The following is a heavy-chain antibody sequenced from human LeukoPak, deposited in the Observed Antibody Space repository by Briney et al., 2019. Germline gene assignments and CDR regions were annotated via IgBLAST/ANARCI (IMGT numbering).Heavy chain of an antibody. CDR3: ASDIAAAGTDI. CDR1: GFTFSSYW. CDR2: IKQDGSEK. Sequence: GGSLRLSCAASGFTFSSYWMRWVRQAPGKGLEWVANIKQDGSEKYYVGSVKGRFTISRDNAKNSLYLQMNSLRAEDTAVYYCASDIAAAGTDIWGQGTMVTVSS. J-gene: IGHJ3*02. D-gene: IGHD6-13*01. V-gene: IGHV3-7*01.